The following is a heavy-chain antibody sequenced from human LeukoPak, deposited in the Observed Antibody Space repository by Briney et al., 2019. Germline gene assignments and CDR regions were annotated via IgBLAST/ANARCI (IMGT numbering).Heavy chain of an antibody. D-gene: IGHD6-13*01. CDR1: GYTFTSYG. Sequence: GASVKVSCKASGYTFTSYGISWVRQAPGQGLEWMGWISAYNGNTNYAQKLQGRVTMTTDTSTSTAYMELRSLRSDDTAVYCCARDSRFIAAAGPVDYWGQGTLVTVSS. CDR2: ISAYNGNT. J-gene: IGHJ4*02. CDR3: ARDSRFIAAAGPVDY. V-gene: IGHV1-18*01.